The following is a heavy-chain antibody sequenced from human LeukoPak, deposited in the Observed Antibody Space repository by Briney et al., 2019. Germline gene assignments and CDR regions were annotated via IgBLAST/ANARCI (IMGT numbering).Heavy chain of an antibody. J-gene: IGHJ4*02. D-gene: IGHD6-13*01. V-gene: IGHV3-30-3*01. CDR3: ARGGSSSTWFYYFDY. Sequence: PGGSLRLSCAASGFTFNTYAMHWVRQAPGKGLEWVAVISYDGNNKYYADSVQGRFTVSRDNSKNTLYLQMNSLRAEDTAVYYCARGGSSSTWFYYFDYWGQGTLVTVSS. CDR2: ISYDGNNK. CDR1: GFTFNTYA.